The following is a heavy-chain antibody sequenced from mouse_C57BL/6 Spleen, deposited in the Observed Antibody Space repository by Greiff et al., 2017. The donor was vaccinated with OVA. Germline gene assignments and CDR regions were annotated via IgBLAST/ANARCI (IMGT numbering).Heavy chain of an antibody. CDR1: GFSFNTYA. V-gene: IGHV10-1*01. D-gene: IGHD4-1*01. CDR2: IRSKSNNYAT. J-gene: IGHJ1*03. CDR3: VRNWDVQYFDV. Sequence: EVKLVESGGGLVQPKGSLKLSCAASGFSFNTYAMNWVRQAPGKGLEWVARIRSKSNNYATYYADSVKDRFTISRDDSESMLYLQMNNLKTEDTAMYYCVRNWDVQYFDVWGTGTTVTVSS.